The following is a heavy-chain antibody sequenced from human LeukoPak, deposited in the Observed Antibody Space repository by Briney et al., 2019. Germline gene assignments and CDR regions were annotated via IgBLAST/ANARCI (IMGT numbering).Heavy chain of an antibody. Sequence: GGSLRLSCAASGFTFRSYGMHWVRQAPGKGLVWVAYIQNDGSNEQYADSVKGRFSISRDSSKNILYLQMNSLRAEDTAVYYCAKDRCSNGIGCYYYYMDVWGKGTTVTISS. CDR1: GFTFRSYG. D-gene: IGHD2-8*01. V-gene: IGHV3-30*02. CDR3: AKDRCSNGIGCYYYYMDV. J-gene: IGHJ6*03. CDR2: IQNDGSNE.